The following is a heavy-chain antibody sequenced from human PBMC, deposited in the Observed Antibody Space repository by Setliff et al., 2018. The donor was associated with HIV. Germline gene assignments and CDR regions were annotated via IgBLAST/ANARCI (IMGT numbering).Heavy chain of an antibody. CDR3: VRDQLRWPERWDFDF. J-gene: IGHJ4*02. CDR2: ITATGTTV. V-gene: IGHV3-48*01. CDR1: GFVFTDHS. Sequence: SGGSLRLSCAASGFVFTDHSFHWVRQAPGGGLEWLSFITATGTTVSYADSVRGRFIIFRDSVSNVLYLQMKSLRVDDTALYYCVRDQLRWPERWDFDFWGQGTLVTVSS. D-gene: IGHD1-26*01.